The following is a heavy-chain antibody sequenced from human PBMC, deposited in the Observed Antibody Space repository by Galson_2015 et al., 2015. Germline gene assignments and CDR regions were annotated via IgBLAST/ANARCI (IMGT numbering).Heavy chain of an antibody. Sequence: SVKVSCKASGYIFTNYGFSWVRQAPGLGLEWMGWISAYNGRINYAQKLQGRVTMTTDPSTSTAYMELTGLRSDDTAVYYCARLDSSGYTSLDYWGQGTLVTVSS. CDR1: GYIFTNYG. V-gene: IGHV1-18*01. D-gene: IGHD3-22*01. CDR2: ISAYNGRI. J-gene: IGHJ4*02. CDR3: ARLDSSGYTSLDY.